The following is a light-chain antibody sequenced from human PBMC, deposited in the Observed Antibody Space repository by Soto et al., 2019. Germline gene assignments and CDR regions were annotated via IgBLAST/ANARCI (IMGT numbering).Light chain of an antibody. J-gene: IGKJ4*01. Sequence: DIHMTQSPSSVSASVGDSVTITCRASQVIDYWLAWYQQKPGKAPKLLIYAASSLESGVPSRFSGSGSGTDYTLTISRLQPEDFATYHCQQAHSFPPTFGGGTKVEIK. V-gene: IGKV1-12*01. CDR2: AAS. CDR3: QQAHSFPPT. CDR1: QVIDYW.